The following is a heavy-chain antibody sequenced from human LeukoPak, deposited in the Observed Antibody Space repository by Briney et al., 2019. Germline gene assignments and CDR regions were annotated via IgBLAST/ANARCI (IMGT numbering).Heavy chain of an antibody. CDR2: IYYSGST. V-gene: IGHV4-59*08. Sequence: SGTLSLTCTVSGGSISSYYWSWIRQPPGKGLEWIGYIYYSGSTNYNPSLKSRVTISVDTSKNQFSLKLSSVTAADTAVYYCARRHGYSYGNNWFDPWGQGTLVTVSS. CDR3: ARRHGYSYGNNWFDP. CDR1: GGSISSYY. D-gene: IGHD5-18*01. J-gene: IGHJ5*02.